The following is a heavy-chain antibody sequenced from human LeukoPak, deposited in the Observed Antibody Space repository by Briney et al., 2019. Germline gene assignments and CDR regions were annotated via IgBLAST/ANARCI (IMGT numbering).Heavy chain of an antibody. Sequence: SEALSLTCTVSGGSISSYYWSWIRQPPGKGLEWIGYIYHSGSTNYNPSLKSRVTISVDTSKNQFSLKLSSVTAAGTAVYYCARDLRDSGFDPWGQGTLVTVSS. CDR1: GGSISSYY. D-gene: IGHD2-21*02. CDR2: IYHSGST. CDR3: ARDLRDSGFDP. J-gene: IGHJ5*02. V-gene: IGHV4-59*01.